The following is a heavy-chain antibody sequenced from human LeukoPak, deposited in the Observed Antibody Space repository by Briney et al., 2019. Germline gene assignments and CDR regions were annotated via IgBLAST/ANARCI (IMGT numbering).Heavy chain of an antibody. CDR3: AKDSSSSWFGGDSQ. J-gene: IGHJ4*02. V-gene: IGHV3-11*04. D-gene: IGHD2-2*01. CDR2: ISSSGSTI. CDR1: GFTFSDYY. Sequence: PGGSLRLSCAASGFTFSDYYMSWIRQAPGKGLEWVSYISSSGSTIYYADSVKGRFTISRDNSRDILYLQMNSLRAEDTAVYYCAKDSSSSWFGGDSQWGQGTLVTVSS.